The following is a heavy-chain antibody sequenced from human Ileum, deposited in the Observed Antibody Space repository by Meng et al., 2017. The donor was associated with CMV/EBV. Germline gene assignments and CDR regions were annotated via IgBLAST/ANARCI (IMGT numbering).Heavy chain of an antibody. V-gene: IGHV5-51*01. CDR1: GYSFMNYW. Sequence: KASGYSFMNYWIVWVRQMPGKGREWVAMLYPADSDTRYSPSFEGQVTISADRSIDTAYLHWSSLKASDIAMYYCARGIGAYSNPPLDYWGQGTLVTVSS. D-gene: IGHD4-11*01. J-gene: IGHJ4*02. CDR3: ARGIGAYSNPPLDY. CDR2: LYPADSDT.